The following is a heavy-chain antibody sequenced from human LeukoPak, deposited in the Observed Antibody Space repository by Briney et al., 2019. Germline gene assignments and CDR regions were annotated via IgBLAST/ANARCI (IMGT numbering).Heavy chain of an antibody. CDR2: ISGSGGST. Sequence: GGSLRLSCAASGFTFSSYAINWVRQAPGKGLEWVSVISGSGGSTYYADSVKGRFTISRDNSKNTLYLQMNSLRAEDTAVYYCAKDRLANVYYYYGMDVWGQGTTVTVSS. V-gene: IGHV3-23*01. J-gene: IGHJ6*02. CDR3: AKDRLANVYYYYGMDV. D-gene: IGHD2-8*01. CDR1: GFTFSSYA.